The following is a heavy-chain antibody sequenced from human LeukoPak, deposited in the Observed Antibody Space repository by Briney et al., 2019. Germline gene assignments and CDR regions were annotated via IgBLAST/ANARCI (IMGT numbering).Heavy chain of an antibody. D-gene: IGHD3-10*01. V-gene: IGHV4-4*02. CDR1: GGSISSSNW. CDR2: IYHSGST. Sequence: SETLSLTCAVSGGSISSSNWWSWVRQPPGKGLEWIGEIYHSGSTNYNPSLKSRVTISVDTSKNQFSLKLSSVTAADTAVYYCARVTRRWTRGGFDYWGQGTLVTVSS. CDR3: ARVTRRWTRGGFDY. J-gene: IGHJ4*02.